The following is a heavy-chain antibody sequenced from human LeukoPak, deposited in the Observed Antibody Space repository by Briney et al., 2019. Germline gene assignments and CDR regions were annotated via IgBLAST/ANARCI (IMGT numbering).Heavy chain of an antibody. Sequence: GSLRLSCAASGFTFSSYAMSWIRQPPGKGLEWIGEINHSGSTNYNPSLKSRVTISVDTSKNQFSLKLSSVTAADTAVYYCARHGRDYYGSGSYYNRNSYYYYYMDVWGKGTTVTISS. V-gene: IGHV4-34*01. CDR2: INHSGST. J-gene: IGHJ6*03. CDR3: ARHGRDYYGSGSYYNRNSYYYYYMDV. CDR1: GFTFSSYA. D-gene: IGHD3-10*01.